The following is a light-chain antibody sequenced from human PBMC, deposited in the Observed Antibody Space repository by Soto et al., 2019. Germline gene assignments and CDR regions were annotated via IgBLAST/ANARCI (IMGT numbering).Light chain of an antibody. CDR3: MQPLQTLIT. CDR1: QSLTHSSGYNY. V-gene: IGKV2-28*01. Sequence: EIVLTQSPLSLSVSPGEPASISCRSSQSLTHSSGYNYLDWYLLKSGQPPQLVIYLGSNGGSGVPDRFSGSGSGTHFTLTISRVETEDAGVYFCMQPLQTLITFGQGTRLEIQ. J-gene: IGKJ5*01. CDR2: LGS.